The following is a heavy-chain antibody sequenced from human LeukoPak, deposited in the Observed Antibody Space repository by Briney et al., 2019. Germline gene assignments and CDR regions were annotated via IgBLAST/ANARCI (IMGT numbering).Heavy chain of an antibody. CDR3: ARASSKQLAGYLPDGFDV. Sequence: GGSLRLSCAASRFTFSSYSMNWVRQAPGKGLEWVSPISSSGTYVYRADSVKGRFTICRDNAKNSLSLQMNGLRADDAAVYYCARASSKQLAGYLPDGFDVWGQGTMVTVSS. D-gene: IGHD3-9*01. V-gene: IGHV3-21*01. CDR1: RFTFSSYS. CDR2: ISSSGTYV. J-gene: IGHJ3*01.